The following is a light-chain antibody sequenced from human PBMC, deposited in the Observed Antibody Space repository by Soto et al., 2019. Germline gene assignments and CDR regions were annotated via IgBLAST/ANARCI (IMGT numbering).Light chain of an antibody. CDR2: EVN. V-gene: IGLV2-8*01. Sequence: QSALTQPPSASGSPGQSVTISCTGTTSDVGGYNYVSWYQLHPGKVPKPIISEVNKRPSGVPDRFSGSKSGSTASLTVSGLQAEDEADYFCSSYAGSKNFILFGGGTKLTVL. CDR3: SSYAGSKNFIL. J-gene: IGLJ2*01. CDR1: TSDVGGYNY.